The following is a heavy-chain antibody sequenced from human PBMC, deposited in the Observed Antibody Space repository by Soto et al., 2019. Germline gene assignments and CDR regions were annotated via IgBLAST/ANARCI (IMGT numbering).Heavy chain of an antibody. D-gene: IGHD4-4*01. CDR3: ARGVPAVTTYYYYYYYMDV. J-gene: IGHJ6*03. Sequence: ASVKVSCKASGYTFTSYDINWVRQATGQGLEWMGWMNPNSGNTGYAQKFQGRVTMTRNTSISTAYMELSSLRSEDTAVYYRARGVPAVTTYYYYYYYMDVWGKGTTVTVSS. CDR2: MNPNSGNT. V-gene: IGHV1-8*01. CDR1: GYTFTSYD.